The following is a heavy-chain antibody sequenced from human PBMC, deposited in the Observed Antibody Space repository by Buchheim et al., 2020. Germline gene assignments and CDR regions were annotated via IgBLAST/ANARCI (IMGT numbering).Heavy chain of an antibody. CDR3: AAYCGGDCYKSYFDY. CDR2: ISYDGSNK. D-gene: IGHD2-21*02. J-gene: IGHJ4*02. Sequence: QVQLVESGGGVVQPGRSLRLPCAASGFTFSSYGMHWVRQAPGKGLEWVAVISYDGSNKYYADSVKGRFTIYRDNSKNTMYLQMNSLRAEDTAVYYCAAYCGGDCYKSYFDYWGQGTL. CDR1: GFTFSSYG. V-gene: IGHV3-30*03.